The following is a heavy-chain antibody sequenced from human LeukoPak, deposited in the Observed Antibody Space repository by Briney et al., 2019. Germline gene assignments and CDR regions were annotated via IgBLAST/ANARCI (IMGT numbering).Heavy chain of an antibody. V-gene: IGHV4-34*01. CDR1: GGSFSGYY. J-gene: IGHJ3*02. Sequence: RASETVSLTCAVYGGSFSGYYWSWLGQPPGKELEWIGEINHSGSTNYNPSLKSRVTISVDTSKNQFSLKLSSVTAADTAVYYCACLTTADGFDIWGQGTMVTVSS. CDR3: ACLTTADGFDI. CDR2: INHSGST. D-gene: IGHD3-22*01.